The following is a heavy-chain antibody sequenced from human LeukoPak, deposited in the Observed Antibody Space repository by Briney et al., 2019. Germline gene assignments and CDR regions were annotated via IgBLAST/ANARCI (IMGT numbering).Heavy chain of an antibody. CDR1: GGSISSYY. CDR3: ARVSAAEGGYYFDY. CDR2: IYYSGST. D-gene: IGHD6-13*01. Sequence: SETLSLTCTVSGGSISSYYWSWIRQPPGKGLEWIGYIYYSGSTNYNPSLKSRVTISVDTSKNQFSLKLSSVTAADTAVYYCARVSAAEGGYYFDYWGQGTLVTVSS. J-gene: IGHJ4*02. V-gene: IGHV4-59*01.